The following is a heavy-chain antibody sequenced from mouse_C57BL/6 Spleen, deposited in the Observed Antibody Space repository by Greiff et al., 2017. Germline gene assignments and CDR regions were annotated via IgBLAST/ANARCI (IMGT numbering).Heavy chain of an antibody. Sequence: QVQLQQPGAELVRPGTSVKLSCKASGYTFTSYWMHWVKQRPGQGLEWIGVIYPSDSYTNYNQKFKGKATLTVDTSSSTAYMQLSSLTSEDSAVYYCARRVNYYGSSVMVYWGQGTSVTVSS. V-gene: IGHV1-59*01. CDR3: ARRVNYYGSSVMVY. J-gene: IGHJ4*01. D-gene: IGHD1-1*01. CDR2: IYPSDSYT. CDR1: GYTFTSYW.